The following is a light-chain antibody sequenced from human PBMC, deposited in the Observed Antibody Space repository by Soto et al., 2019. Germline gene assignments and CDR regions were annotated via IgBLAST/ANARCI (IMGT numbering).Light chain of an antibody. CDR3: LHDHNYPWT. J-gene: IGKJ1*01. Sequence: AIQTTQSPSSLSASVGDRVTITCRASQVIRNDLGWYQQKPGKAPKLLIYGASNLQSGVPSRFSGSGSGTDFTLTITSLQPEDFATYYCLHDHNYPWTFGQGTKVDIK. V-gene: IGKV1-6*01. CDR2: GAS. CDR1: QVIRND.